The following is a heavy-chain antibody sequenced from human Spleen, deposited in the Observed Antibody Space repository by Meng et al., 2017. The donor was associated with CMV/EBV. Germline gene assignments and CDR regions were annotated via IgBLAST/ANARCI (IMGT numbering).Heavy chain of an antibody. CDR3: ARDWGSSSDYFDY. CDR2: IWYDGSNK. V-gene: IGHV3-33*01. Sequence: GGSLRLSCAASGFTFSSYGMHWVRQAPGKGLEWVAVIWYDGSNKYYADSVKGRFTISRDNSKNTLYLQMNSLRAEDTAVYYCARDWGSSSDYFDYWGQGTLVTVSS. CDR1: GFTFSSYG. D-gene: IGHD6-6*01. J-gene: IGHJ4*02.